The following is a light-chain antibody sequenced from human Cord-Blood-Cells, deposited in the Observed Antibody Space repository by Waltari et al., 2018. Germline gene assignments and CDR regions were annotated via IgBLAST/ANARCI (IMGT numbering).Light chain of an antibody. V-gene: IGKV1-39*01. CDR2: AAS. CDR1: QSISNY. Sequence: DIQMNQSPSSLSASVGDRVTITCRASQSISNYLNWYQQKPGKAPKLLIYAASRLQSGVPTRFSRRGYGTDFTLTISSLQPEDFATYYCRQSYSTPPTFGQGTKVEIK. CDR3: RQSYSTPPT. J-gene: IGKJ1*01.